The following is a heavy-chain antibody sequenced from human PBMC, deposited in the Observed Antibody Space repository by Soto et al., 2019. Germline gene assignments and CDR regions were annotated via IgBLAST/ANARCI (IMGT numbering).Heavy chain of an antibody. D-gene: IGHD2-15*01. V-gene: IGHV1-69*01. CDR3: ARGYCSGGSCYRNYYYYFGMDV. CDR1: GGTFSSYA. CDR2: IIPIFGTA. Sequence: QVQLVQSGAEVKKPGSSVKVSCKASGGTFSSYAISWVRQAPGQGLEWMGGIIPIFGTANYAQKFQGRVTITADESTSPAYMELSSLRSEDTAVYYCARGYCSGGSCYRNYYYYFGMDVWGQGTTVTVSS. J-gene: IGHJ6*02.